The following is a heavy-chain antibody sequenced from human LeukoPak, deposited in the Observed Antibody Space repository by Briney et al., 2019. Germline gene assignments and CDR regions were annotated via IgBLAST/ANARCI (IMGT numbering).Heavy chain of an antibody. D-gene: IGHD1-26*01. V-gene: IGHV4-59*01. Sequence: SSESLSLTCSVSGGSISTYYWSWIRQPPGKGLEWIGYIYYSGSTNYNPSLKSRVTISVDTSKNQFSLRLSSVTAADTAVYYCARGLLYYDYWGQGTLVTVSS. CDR3: ARGLLYYDY. CDR1: GGSISTYY. J-gene: IGHJ4*02. CDR2: IYYSGST.